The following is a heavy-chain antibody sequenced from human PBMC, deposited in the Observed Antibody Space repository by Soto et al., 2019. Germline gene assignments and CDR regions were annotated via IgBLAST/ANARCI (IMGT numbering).Heavy chain of an antibody. J-gene: IGHJ3*01. D-gene: IGHD2-2*01. CDR3: AKDEAPAAMDSVYAFDV. CDR2: ISYDGSKK. Sequence: GGSLRLSCAASEFTFRSFDMDWVRQAPGKGLEWVAFISYDGSKKFYAHSVKGRFTISRDNSKKTLYLQMSSLRVDDTAVYYCAKDEAPAAMDSVYAFDVWGQGTMVTVSS. V-gene: IGHV3-30*18. CDR1: EFTFRSFD.